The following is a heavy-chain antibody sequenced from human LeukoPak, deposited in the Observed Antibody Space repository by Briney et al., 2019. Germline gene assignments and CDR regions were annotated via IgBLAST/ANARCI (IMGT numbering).Heavy chain of an antibody. D-gene: IGHD3-9*01. J-gene: IGHJ4*02. CDR3: AKATTYYDILTGWYDY. CDR1: GFTFSSYG. CDR2: ISYDGSNK. Sequence: GGSLRLSCAASGFTFSSYGMHWVRQAPGKGLEWVAVISYDGSNKYYADSVKGRFTISRDNSKNTLYLQMNSLRAEDTAVYYCAKATTYYDILTGWYDYWGQGTLDTVSS. V-gene: IGHV3-30*18.